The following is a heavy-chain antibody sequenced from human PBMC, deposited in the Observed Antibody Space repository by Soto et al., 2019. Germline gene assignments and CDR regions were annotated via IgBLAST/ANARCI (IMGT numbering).Heavy chain of an antibody. Sequence: ASVTVSCQASGYTFTCDYMHWVRQAPGQGLEWMGWINPNSGGTNYAQKFQGWVTMTRDTSISTAYMELSRLRSDDTAVYYCARGPIGYCSGGSCPLGWFDPWGQGTLVTVSS. J-gene: IGHJ5*02. CDR2: INPNSGGT. CDR1: GYTFTCDY. V-gene: IGHV1-2*04. D-gene: IGHD2-15*01. CDR3: ARGPIGYCSGGSCPLGWFDP.